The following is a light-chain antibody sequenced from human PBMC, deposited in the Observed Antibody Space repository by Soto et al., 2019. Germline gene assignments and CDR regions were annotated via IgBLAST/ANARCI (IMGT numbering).Light chain of an antibody. CDR3: AAWDDSLNGPV. CDR1: NSNIGSNT. J-gene: IGLJ1*01. CDR2: SNN. Sequence: QSVLTQPPSASGTPGQRVTISSSGSNSNIGSNTVNWYQQLPATAPKLLIYSNNQRPSGVPDRFSGSKSGTSASLAISGLQSEDEADYYCAAWDDSLNGPVFGTGTKVTVL. V-gene: IGLV1-44*01.